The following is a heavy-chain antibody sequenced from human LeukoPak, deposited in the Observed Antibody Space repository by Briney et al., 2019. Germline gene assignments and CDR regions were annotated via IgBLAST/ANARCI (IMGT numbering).Heavy chain of an antibody. CDR3: ARARLSLYCSGGSCYSKVFDY. J-gene: IGHJ4*02. V-gene: IGHV4-34*01. Sequence: SETLSLTCTVSGGSISSYYWSWIRQPPGKGLEWIGEINHSGSTNYNPSLKSRVTISVDTSKNQFSLKLSSVTAADTAVYYCARARLSLYCSGGSCYSKVFDYWGQGTLVTVSS. D-gene: IGHD2-15*01. CDR2: INHSGST. CDR1: GGSISSYY.